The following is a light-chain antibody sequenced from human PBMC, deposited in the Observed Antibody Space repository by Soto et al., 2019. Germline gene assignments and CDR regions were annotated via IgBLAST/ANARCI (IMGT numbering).Light chain of an antibody. CDR1: QSIFRS. CDR3: QQIYAAPVT. V-gene: IGKV1-39*01. J-gene: IGKJ1*01. CDR2: AAS. Sequence: DIQMTQSPPSLSASVGDRVTITCRASQSIFRSLNWYQQKPGKAPKLLIYAASNLQRGVPSRFSGSESGTDFILTISSLQPEDFATYYCQQIYAAPVTFGQGTKVEIK.